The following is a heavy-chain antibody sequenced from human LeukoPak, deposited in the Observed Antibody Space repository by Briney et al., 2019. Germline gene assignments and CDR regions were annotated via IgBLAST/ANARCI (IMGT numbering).Heavy chain of an antibody. J-gene: IGHJ4*02. Sequence: GASVKVSCKASGYTFTGYYMHWVRQAPGQGLEWMGWINTNSGGTNYAQKFQGRVTMTRDTSISTAYMELSRLRSDDTAVYYCARDLAAAGTPFFDYWGQGTLVTVSS. CDR2: INTNSGGT. V-gene: IGHV1-2*02. D-gene: IGHD6-13*01. CDR1: GYTFTGYY. CDR3: ARDLAAAGTPFFDY.